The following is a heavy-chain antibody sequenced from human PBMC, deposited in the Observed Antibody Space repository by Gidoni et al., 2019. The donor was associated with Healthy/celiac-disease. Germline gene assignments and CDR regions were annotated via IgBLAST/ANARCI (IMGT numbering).Heavy chain of an antibody. CDR1: GFTFSSYG. Sequence: QVQLVESGGGVVQPGRSLRLSCAASGFTFSSYGMHWVRQAPGKGLEWVAVISYDGSNKYYADSVKGRFTISRENSKNTLYLQMNSPRAEDTAVYYCAKDPYSYGLNWFDPWGQGTLVTVSS. D-gene: IGHD5-18*01. CDR2: ISYDGSNK. J-gene: IGHJ5*02. V-gene: IGHV3-30*18. CDR3: AKDPYSYGLNWFDP.